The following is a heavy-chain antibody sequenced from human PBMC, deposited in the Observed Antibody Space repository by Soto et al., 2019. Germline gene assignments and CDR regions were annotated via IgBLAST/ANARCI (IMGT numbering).Heavy chain of an antibody. V-gene: IGHV3-66*01. CDR2: IYSGGST. D-gene: IGHD1-20*01. Sequence: EVQLVESGGGLVQPGGSLRLSCAASGFTVSNNYMSWIRQAPGKGLEWVSAIYSGGSTYYADSVKGRFTISRDNFKTTLALQMNSLRDDGTAVYYCARACGVNWAEYFQHWGQGTLVTVCS. CDR1: GFTVSNNY. CDR3: ARACGVNWAEYFQH. J-gene: IGHJ1*01.